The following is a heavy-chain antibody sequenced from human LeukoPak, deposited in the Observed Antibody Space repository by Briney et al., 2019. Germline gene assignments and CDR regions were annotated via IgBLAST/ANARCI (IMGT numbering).Heavy chain of an antibody. V-gene: IGHV4-30-2*01. Sequence: SETLSLTCAVSGGSISSGGHSWSWIRQPPRKGLEWIGYIYHSGSTYYNPSLKSRVTISVDRSKNQFSLKLRSVTAADTAVYYCATSYYYDSSGYIDYWGQGTLVTVSS. CDR1: GGSISSGGHS. J-gene: IGHJ4*02. CDR2: IYHSGST. CDR3: ATSYYYDSSGYIDY. D-gene: IGHD3-22*01.